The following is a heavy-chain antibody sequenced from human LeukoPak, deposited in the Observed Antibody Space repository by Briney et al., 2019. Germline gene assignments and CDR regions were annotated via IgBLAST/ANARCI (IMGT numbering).Heavy chain of an antibody. J-gene: IGHJ1*01. V-gene: IGHV4-61*02. CDR3: ARGQGSGWYWSEYFQH. CDR1: GGSISSGSYY. D-gene: IGHD6-19*01. CDR2: IYTSGST. Sequence: PSQTLSLTCTVSGGSISSGSYYWSWIRQPAGKGLEWIGRIYTSGSTTYNPSLKSRVTISVDTSKNQFSLKLSSVTAADTAVYYCARGQGSGWYWSEYFQHWGQGTLVTVSS.